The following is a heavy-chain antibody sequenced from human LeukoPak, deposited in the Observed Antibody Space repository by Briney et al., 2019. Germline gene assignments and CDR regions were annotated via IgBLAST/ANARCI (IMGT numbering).Heavy chain of an antibody. CDR1: GGSISSGDYY. Sequence: SGTLSLTCTVSGGSISSGDYYWSWIRQPPGKGLEWIGYIYYSGSTYYNPSLKSRVTISVDTSKNQFSLKLSSVTTADTAVYYCARDQGDYVDYWGQGTLVTVSS. V-gene: IGHV4-30-4*01. CDR2: IYYSGST. CDR3: ARDQGDYVDY. J-gene: IGHJ4*02.